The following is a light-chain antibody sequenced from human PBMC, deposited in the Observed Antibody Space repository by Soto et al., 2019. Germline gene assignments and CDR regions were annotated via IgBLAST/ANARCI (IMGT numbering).Light chain of an antibody. CDR3: CSFTGSVTWV. V-gene: IGLV2-23*01. Sequence: QSVLTQPASVSGSPGQSITISCTGTSSDVGKYNLVSWYQQHPGKTPKLMIYEDIERPSGVSNRFSGSKSGNTASLTISALQPEDEANYYCCSFTGSVTWVFGGGTKLTVL. CDR2: EDI. J-gene: IGLJ3*02. CDR1: SSDVGKYNL.